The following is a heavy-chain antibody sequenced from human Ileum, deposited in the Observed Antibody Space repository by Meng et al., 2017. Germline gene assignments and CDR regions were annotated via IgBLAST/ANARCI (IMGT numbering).Heavy chain of an antibody. CDR3: TTNRGIS. V-gene: IGHV3-15*01. J-gene: IGHJ5*02. CDR2: IKSTTHGGTT. CDR1: GLTFSNAW. Sequence: EVQLSESGGGLVKPGESPRLCCAASGLTFSNAWMTWVRQAPGKGLEWIGQIKSTTHGGTTDYAAPVTGRFIISRDDSKNTLYLQMSSLKTEDTAVYYCTTNRGISWGQGTLVTVSS.